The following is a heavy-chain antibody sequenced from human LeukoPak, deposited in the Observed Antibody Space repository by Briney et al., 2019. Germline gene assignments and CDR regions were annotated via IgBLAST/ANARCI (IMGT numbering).Heavy chain of an antibody. D-gene: IGHD3-9*01. CDR1: GGSFSGYY. CDR2: INHSGNT. V-gene: IGHV4-34*01. J-gene: IGHJ2*01. CDR3: ARGSDWRYDILTGCFDL. Sequence: SETLSLTCAVYGGSFSGYYWSWIRQPPGKGLEWIGEINHSGNTNYNSSLKSRVTISIDTSKNQFSLKLTSVTAADTAVYHCARGSDWRYDILTGCFDLWGRGTPVTVSS.